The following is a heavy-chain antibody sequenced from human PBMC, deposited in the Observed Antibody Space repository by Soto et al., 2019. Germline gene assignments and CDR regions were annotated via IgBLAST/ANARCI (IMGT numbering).Heavy chain of an antibody. CDR2: IIPTFGTP. J-gene: IGHJ6*02. Sequence: QVQLVQSGAEVKKPGSSVKVSCKASGDTFSRYAISWVRQAPGQGLEWMGGIIPTFGTPNYAQKFQGRVTIIADESTSTVYMGVSSLTSEDTAMYYCARVAYGDYGVDVWGQGTTVTVSS. CDR1: GDTFSRYA. CDR3: ARVAYGDYGVDV. D-gene: IGHD4-17*01. V-gene: IGHV1-69*01.